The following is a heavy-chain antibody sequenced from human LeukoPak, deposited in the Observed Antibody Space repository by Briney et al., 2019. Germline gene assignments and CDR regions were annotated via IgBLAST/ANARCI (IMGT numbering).Heavy chain of an antibody. Sequence: SVKVSCKASGGTFSSYAISRVRQAPGQGLEWMGGIIPIFGTANYAQKFQGRVTITADESTSTAYMELSSLRSEDTAVYYCARDDYYYYGMDVWGQGTTVTVSS. V-gene: IGHV1-69*13. CDR3: ARDDYYYYGMDV. CDR2: IIPIFGTA. J-gene: IGHJ6*02. CDR1: GGTFSSYA.